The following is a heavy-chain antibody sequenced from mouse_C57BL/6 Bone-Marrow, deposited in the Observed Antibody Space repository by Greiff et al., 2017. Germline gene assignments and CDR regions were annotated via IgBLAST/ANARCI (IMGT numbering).Heavy chain of an antibody. CDR1: GYTFTSYW. J-gene: IGHJ1*03. CDR2: IDPSDSET. CDR3: ARDLYYGRRDWYFDV. D-gene: IGHD1-1*01. V-gene: IGHV1-52*01. Sequence: QVQLKQPGAELVRPGSSVKLSCKASGYTFTSYWMHWVKQRPIQGLEWIGNIDPSDSETHYNQKFKDKATLTVDKSSSPAYMQLSSLTSEDSAVYYCARDLYYGRRDWYFDVWGTGTTVTVSS.